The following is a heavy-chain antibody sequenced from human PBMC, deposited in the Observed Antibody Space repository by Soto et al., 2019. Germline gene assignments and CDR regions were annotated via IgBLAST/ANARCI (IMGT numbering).Heavy chain of an antibody. CDR1: GFTFSGFW. J-gene: IGHJ6*01. V-gene: IGHV3-7*05. CDR2: IKEDGSEK. Sequence: EVQLVESGGGWVQPGGSLRLSCAVSGFTFSGFWMSWVRQAPGKGLEWVANIKEDGSEKYYVDSVKGRFTISRDNAKNSLYLQMNSLRAEDTAVYYCARQESWSYYYAMDVWGQGTTVTVSS. CDR3: ARQESWSYYYAMDV. D-gene: IGHD3-3*01.